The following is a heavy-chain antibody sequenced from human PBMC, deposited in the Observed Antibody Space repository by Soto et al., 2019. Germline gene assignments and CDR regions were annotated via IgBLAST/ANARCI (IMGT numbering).Heavy chain of an antibody. CDR2: ISGSGGST. CDR3: AKGPRYYYDSSGYYYFDY. Sequence: GGSLRLSCAASGFTFSSYAMSWVRQAPGKGLEWVSAISGSGGSTYYADSVKGRFTISRDNSKNTLYLQMNNLRAENTAVYYCAKGPRYYYDSSGYYYFDYWGQGTLVTVSS. V-gene: IGHV3-23*01. CDR1: GFTFSSYA. D-gene: IGHD3-22*01. J-gene: IGHJ4*02.